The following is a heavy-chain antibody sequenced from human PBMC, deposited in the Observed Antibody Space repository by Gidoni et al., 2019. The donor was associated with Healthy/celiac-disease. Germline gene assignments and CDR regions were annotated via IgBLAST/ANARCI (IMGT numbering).Heavy chain of an antibody. Sequence: QVPLQQWGAGLLNPSETLSLTCAVYGGSFSGSYWCWIRQPPGKGLEWIGEINHSGSTNYNPSLKSRVTISVDTSKNQFSVKRSSVTAADTAVYYCARGQSRRYYYDSSGFHYWGQGTLVTVSS. CDR1: GGSFSGSY. CDR2: INHSGST. V-gene: IGHV4-34*01. J-gene: IGHJ4*02. D-gene: IGHD3-22*01. CDR3: ARGQSRRYYYDSSGFHY.